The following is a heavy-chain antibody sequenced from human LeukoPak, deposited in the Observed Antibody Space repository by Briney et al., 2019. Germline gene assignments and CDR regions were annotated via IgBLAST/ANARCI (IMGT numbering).Heavy chain of an antibody. CDR1: GFTFSNYA. CDR2: IRYDGSNK. V-gene: IGHV3-30*02. Sequence: GGSLRLSCAASGFTFSNYAMHWVRQAPGKGLEWVAFIRYDGSNKYYADSVKGRFTISRDNSKNTLYLQMNSLRAEDTAVYYCARGPVLLWFGGFDPWGQGTLVTVSS. J-gene: IGHJ5*02. D-gene: IGHD3-10*01. CDR3: ARGPVLLWFGGFDP.